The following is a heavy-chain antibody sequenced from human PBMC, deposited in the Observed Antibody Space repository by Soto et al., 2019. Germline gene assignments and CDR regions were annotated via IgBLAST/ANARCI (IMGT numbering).Heavy chain of an antibody. CDR1: GYTFTSYD. CDR2: MNPNSGNT. D-gene: IGHD3-22*01. Sequence: QVQLVQSGAEVKKPGASVKVSCKASGYTFTSYDINWVRQATGQGLEWMGWMNPNSGNTGYAQKFQGRVIMTRNTSISTAYMQLSGLRSEDTAAYYCARGPYGANDGGYIVDYCGNRTLFVVAS. V-gene: IGHV1-8*01. J-gene: IGHJ4*01. CDR3: ARGPYGANDGGYIVDY.